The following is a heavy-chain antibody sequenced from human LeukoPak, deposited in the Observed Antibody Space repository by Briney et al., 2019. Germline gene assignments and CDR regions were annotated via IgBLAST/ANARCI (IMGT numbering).Heavy chain of an antibody. CDR2: TSSSDAGK. J-gene: IGHJ4*02. Sequence: GGSLRLSCTVSGFSLSSYAMSWVRRAPGKGLEWVSATSSSDAGKYYADSVKGRFTISRDNSKNTLYLQMNSLRAEDTAVYYCARRSGIAVAGAFDYWGQGTLVTVSS. V-gene: IGHV3-23*01. CDR1: GFSLSSYA. D-gene: IGHD6-19*01. CDR3: ARRSGIAVAGAFDY.